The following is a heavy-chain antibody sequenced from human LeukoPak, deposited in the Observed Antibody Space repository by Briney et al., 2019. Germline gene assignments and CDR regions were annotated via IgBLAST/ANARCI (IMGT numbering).Heavy chain of an antibody. J-gene: IGHJ4*02. CDR2: ISSSSSYK. D-gene: IGHD1-26*01. CDR3: ARDSGSYYKESY. Sequence: GGXLRLSCAASGFTFSSYSMNWVRQAPGKGLEWVSSISSSSSYKYYADSVKGRFTIYRDKDKKSLYLQMNSLRAEDTAVYYCARDSGSYYKESYWGQGTLVTVSS. V-gene: IGHV3-21*01. CDR1: GFTFSSYS.